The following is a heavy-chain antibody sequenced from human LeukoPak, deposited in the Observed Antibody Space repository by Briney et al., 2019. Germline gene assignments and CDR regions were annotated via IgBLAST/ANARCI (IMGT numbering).Heavy chain of an antibody. CDR3: AKDRVDTANSLYYYYGMDV. Sequence: PGGSLRLSCVASGFTFSNYGMNWVRQAPGKGLEWVSSMSSSSTYIYYADSVKGRFTISRDNAKNSLYLQMNSLRAEDTALYYCAKDRVDTANSLYYYYGMDVWGQGTTVTVSS. CDR2: MSSSSTYI. CDR1: GFTFSNYG. J-gene: IGHJ6*02. V-gene: IGHV3-21*04. D-gene: IGHD5-18*01.